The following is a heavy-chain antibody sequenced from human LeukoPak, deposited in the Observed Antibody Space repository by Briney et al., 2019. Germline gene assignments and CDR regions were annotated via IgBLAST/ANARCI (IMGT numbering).Heavy chain of an antibody. CDR3: ARGGKVGATTQRTYDY. CDR2: IYHSGST. CDR1: GGSISSSNW. J-gene: IGHJ4*02. V-gene: IGHV4-4*02. D-gene: IGHD1-26*01. Sequence: SGTLSLTCAVSGGSISSSNWWSWVRQPPGKGLEWIGEIYHSGSTNYNPSLKSRVTISVDKSRNQFSLKLSSVTAADTAVYYCARGGKVGATTQRTYDYWGQGTLVTVSS.